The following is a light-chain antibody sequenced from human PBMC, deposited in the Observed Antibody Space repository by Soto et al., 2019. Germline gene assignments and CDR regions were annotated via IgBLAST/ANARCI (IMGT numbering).Light chain of an antibody. V-gene: IGKV3-20*01. CDR1: QTVTSGY. CDR2: GGS. CDR3: QVYGSSSKT. J-gene: IGKJ1*01. Sequence: EIVLTQSPDTLSLSPGERATLSCRASQTVTSGYLAWYQQKPGQAPRLLIYGGSTGATGIPDRFSGSGSGTDFTLTISRLEPEDFAVYFCQVYGSSSKTFGQGTRVELK.